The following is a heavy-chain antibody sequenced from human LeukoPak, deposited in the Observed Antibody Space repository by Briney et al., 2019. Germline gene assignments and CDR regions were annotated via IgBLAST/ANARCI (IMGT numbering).Heavy chain of an antibody. CDR3: ASALNSRSSSC. D-gene: IGHD6-13*01. CDR1: GYSFTGYY. Sequence: ASVKVSCKASGYSFTGYYMHWVRQPPGQGLEWMGWISPNSGGTHYAQKFQGRVTMTTDTTIGTAYMELSRLTSDDTAVYYCASALNSRSSSCWGQGTRVTVSS. J-gene: IGHJ4*01. CDR2: ISPNSGGT. V-gene: IGHV1-2*02.